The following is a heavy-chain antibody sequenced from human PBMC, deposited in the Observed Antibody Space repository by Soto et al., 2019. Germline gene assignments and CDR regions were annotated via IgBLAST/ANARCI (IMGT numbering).Heavy chain of an antibody. CDR3: ARELAAAGSFDY. Sequence: PGGSLRLSCAASGFTFSRYEMNWVRQAPGKGLEWISYISTSGSTIYYAASVKGRFTISRDNAKNSLYLQMNSLRAEDTAVYYCARELAAAGSFDYWGQGTLVTVSS. CDR2: ISTSGSTI. CDR1: GFTFSRYE. D-gene: IGHD6-13*01. V-gene: IGHV3-48*03. J-gene: IGHJ4*02.